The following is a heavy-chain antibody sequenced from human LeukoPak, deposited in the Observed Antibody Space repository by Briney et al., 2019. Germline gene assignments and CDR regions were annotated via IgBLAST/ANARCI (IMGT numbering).Heavy chain of an antibody. CDR3: AKDVDSSSWDYYGMDV. CDR1: GFTFSSYA. Sequence: GGSLRLSCAASGFTFSSYAMTWVRQAPGKGLEWVSAISCSGGSTYYADSVKGRFTISRDNAKNTLYLQMNSLRAEDTAVYYCAKDVDSSSWDYYGMDVWGKGTTVTVSS. CDR2: ISCSGGST. J-gene: IGHJ6*04. D-gene: IGHD6-13*01. V-gene: IGHV3-23*01.